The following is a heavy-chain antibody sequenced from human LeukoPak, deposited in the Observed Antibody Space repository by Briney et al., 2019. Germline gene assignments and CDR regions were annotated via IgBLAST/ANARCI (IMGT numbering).Heavy chain of an antibody. CDR2: ISSGSSSI. CDR3: ARVRWASYYFEY. D-gene: IGHD4-23*01. CDR1: GFTFSTYS. Sequence: GGSLRLSCAASGFTFSTYSMNWVRQAPGKGLEWVSYISSGSSSISYADSVKGRFTISRDNAKNSLYLQMNSLRDEGTAVYYCARVRWASYYFEYWGQGTLVTVSS. J-gene: IGHJ4*02. V-gene: IGHV3-48*02.